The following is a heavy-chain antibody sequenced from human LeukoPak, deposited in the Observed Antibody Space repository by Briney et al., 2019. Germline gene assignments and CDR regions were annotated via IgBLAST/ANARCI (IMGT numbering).Heavy chain of an antibody. V-gene: IGHV4-34*10. CDR3: ARSERYYASSAYYYSPQGPVDF. Sequence: SETLSLTCAVYGGSFNVHSWSCIRQPPGKGREGIGEIYHGGSTKYHPSLKRRVTMSVDPSKNQFYLRLISVTDADTAVYYCARSERYYASSAYYYSPQGPVDFWGQGTLVTVSS. D-gene: IGHD3-22*01. CDR1: GGSFNVHS. CDR2: IYHGGST. J-gene: IGHJ4*02.